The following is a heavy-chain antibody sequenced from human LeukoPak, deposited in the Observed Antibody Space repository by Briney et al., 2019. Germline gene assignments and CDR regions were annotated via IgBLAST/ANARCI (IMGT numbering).Heavy chain of an antibody. V-gene: IGHV3-53*01. CDR2: IYSGGYT. D-gene: IGHD6-13*01. CDR1: GFTVSSDY. Sequence: GGSLRLSCAASGFTVSSDYMNWVRQAPGKGLEWVSVIYSGGYTVHADSVKGRFTTSRDNSKNTLYLEMNSLTVEDTAVYYCARASSIGKAGLLDYWGQGTLVTVSS. CDR3: ARASSIGKAGLLDY. J-gene: IGHJ4*02.